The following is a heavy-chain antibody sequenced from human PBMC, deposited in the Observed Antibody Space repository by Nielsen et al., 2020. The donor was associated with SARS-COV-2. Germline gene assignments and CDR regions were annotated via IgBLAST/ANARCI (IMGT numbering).Heavy chain of an antibody. J-gene: IGHJ5*02. CDR2: IRYDGSNK. CDR3: AKEGYSGTNWFDP. V-gene: IGHV3-30*02. Sequence: GGSLRLSCAASGFTFSSYGMHWVRQAPGKGLEWVAFIRYDGSNKYYADSVKGRFTISRDNSKNTLYLQMNSLRAEDTAVYYCAKEGYSGTNWFDPWGQGTLVTVSS. D-gene: IGHD5-18*01. CDR1: GFTFSSYG.